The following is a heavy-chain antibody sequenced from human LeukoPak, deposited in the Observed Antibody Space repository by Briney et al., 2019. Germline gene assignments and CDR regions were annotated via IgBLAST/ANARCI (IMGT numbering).Heavy chain of an antibody. V-gene: IGHV3-30*18. Sequence: GGSLRLSCAASGFTFSSYGMHWVRQAPGKGLEWVAVISYDGSNKYYADSVKGRFTISRDNSKNTLYLQMNSLRAEDTAVYYCAKDGLDYSGPNLNWFDPWGQGTLVTVSS. CDR3: AKDGLDYSGPNLNWFDP. CDR1: GFTFSSYG. J-gene: IGHJ5*02. D-gene: IGHD3-10*01. CDR2: ISYDGSNK.